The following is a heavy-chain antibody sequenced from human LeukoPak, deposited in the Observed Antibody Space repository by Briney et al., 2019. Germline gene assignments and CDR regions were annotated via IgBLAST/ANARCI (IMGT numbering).Heavy chain of an antibody. CDR2: IKSKTDGETT. D-gene: IGHD2-15*01. J-gene: IGHJ4*02. V-gene: IGHV3-15*01. CDR1: GFTFNNAW. Sequence: GGSLRLSCAASGFTFNNAWMSWVRQAPGKGLEWGGRIKSKTDGETTDHAAPVKGRFTISRDNSENTLFLQMNSLRAEDTAVYYCADAKRVGLGYCTGGSCSSFDYWGQGALVTVSS. CDR3: ADAKRVGLGYCTGGSCSSFDY.